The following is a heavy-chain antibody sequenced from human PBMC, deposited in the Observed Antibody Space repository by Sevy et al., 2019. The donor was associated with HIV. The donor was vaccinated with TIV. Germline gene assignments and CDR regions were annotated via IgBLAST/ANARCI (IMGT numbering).Heavy chain of an antibody. CDR1: GFTFSSFA. V-gene: IGHV3-23*01. CDR2: INGRGGST. D-gene: IGHD2-15*01. J-gene: IGHJ4*02. CDR3: GRPTPRMAPCSAAFFDS. Sequence: GGSLRLSCAASGFASGFTFSSFAISWVRQLPGKGLEWVPTINGRGGSTHYADSVKDRFTPSRDYSKNARFLQMDSPAPDDTALYCCGRPTPRMAPCSAAFFDSWGQGTLVTVSS.